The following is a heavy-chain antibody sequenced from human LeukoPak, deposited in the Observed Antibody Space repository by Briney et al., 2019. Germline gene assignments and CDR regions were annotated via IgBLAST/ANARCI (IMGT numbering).Heavy chain of an antibody. CDR2: IYSGGST. J-gene: IGHJ3*02. Sequence: GGSLRLSCAASGFTVRSNYMSWVRQAPGKGLEWVSVIYSGGSTYYADSVKGRFTISRDNSKNTLYLQMNSLRAEDTAVYYCAKDGAARRVDIWGQGTMVTVSS. V-gene: IGHV3-53*01. CDR3: AKDGAARRVDI. D-gene: IGHD6-6*01. CDR1: GFTVRSNY.